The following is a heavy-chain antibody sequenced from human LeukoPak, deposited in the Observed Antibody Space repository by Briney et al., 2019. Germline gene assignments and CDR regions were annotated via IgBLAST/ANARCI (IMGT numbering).Heavy chain of an antibody. CDR2: IYRDGST. CDR1: GFIVSNNY. J-gene: IGHJ4*02. V-gene: IGHV3-53*01. CDR3: ARGRPSYYFDY. Sequence: GGSLRLSCAASGFIVSNNYMTWVRQAPGKGLEWASVIYRDGSTDYADSVKGRSTISRDTSKNTLYLQMNSLRAEDTAVYYCARGRPSYYFDYWGQGTLVTVSS.